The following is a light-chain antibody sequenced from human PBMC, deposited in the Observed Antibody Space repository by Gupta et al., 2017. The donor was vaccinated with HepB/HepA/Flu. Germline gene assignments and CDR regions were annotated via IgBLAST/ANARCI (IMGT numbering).Light chain of an antibody. CDR3: PHENSYPST. J-gene: IGKJ2*02. CDR1: QGIRND. V-gene: IGKV1-17*01. Sequence: DIQVTQSPSSLSASVGDRVTITCRASQGIRNDLGWYQQKPGKAPKRLIYAASRLQSGVPSRISGSGSGTXFTLTIXSRQPEDFATYYCPHENSYPSTFGXGTKMDIK. CDR2: AAS.